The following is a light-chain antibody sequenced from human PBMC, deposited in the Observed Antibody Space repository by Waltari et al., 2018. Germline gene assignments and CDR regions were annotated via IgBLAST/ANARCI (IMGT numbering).Light chain of an antibody. V-gene: IGKV1-5*03. Sequence: DIQMTQSPSTLSASVGDRVTITCRASQSINTWLAWYQQKPGKAPKLLIYKASSLKSGVPSRFSGSGSGTEFTLTISSLQPYDCATYYCQQYNRLRTFGQGTKVEIK. J-gene: IGKJ1*01. CDR2: KAS. CDR3: QQYNRLRT. CDR1: QSINTW.